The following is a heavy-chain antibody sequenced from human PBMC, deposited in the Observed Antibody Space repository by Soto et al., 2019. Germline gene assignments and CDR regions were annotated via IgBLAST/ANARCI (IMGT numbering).Heavy chain of an antibody. D-gene: IGHD5-12*01. Sequence: LRLSCEGSGFTFRGYWMSWVRQAPGKGLEWVANIKQDGSEKVYVDSVKGRFSISRDNGKNSLYLQMNSLRVEDTAIYYCARESGYDWHFDFWGPGTLVTVS. CDR3: ARESGYDWHFDF. V-gene: IGHV3-7*03. J-gene: IGHJ4*02. CDR2: IKQDGSEK. CDR1: GFTFRGYW.